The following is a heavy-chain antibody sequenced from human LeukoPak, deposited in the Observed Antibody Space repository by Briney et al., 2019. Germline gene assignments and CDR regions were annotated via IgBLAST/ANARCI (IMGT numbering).Heavy chain of an antibody. CDR1: GFTFSSYG. CDR2: IWYDGSNK. Sequence: PGGSLRLSCAASGFTFSSYGMHWVRQAPGKGLEWVAVIWYDGSNKYYADSVKGRFTISRDNSKSTLYLHMNSLRAEDTAIYYCARQRSEVPVAASNYWGQGTLVTVSS. J-gene: IGHJ4*02. D-gene: IGHD2-2*01. CDR3: ARQRSEVPVAASNY. V-gene: IGHV3-33*01.